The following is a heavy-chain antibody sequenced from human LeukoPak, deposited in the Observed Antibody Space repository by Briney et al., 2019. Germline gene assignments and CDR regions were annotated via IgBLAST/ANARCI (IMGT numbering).Heavy chain of an antibody. V-gene: IGHV3-11*01. CDR3: GSDGSGSPDY. Sequence: MSGGSLRLSCSACGFTFSDYYRSWIRQAPGKGLEWVSFISSSGTTSYYADSVKGRFTISRDNAKNSLYLQMNSLRAEDTAVYYCGSDGSGSPDYWGPGTLVTVSS. CDR2: ISSSGTTS. D-gene: IGHD3-10*01. CDR1: GFTFSDYY. J-gene: IGHJ4*02.